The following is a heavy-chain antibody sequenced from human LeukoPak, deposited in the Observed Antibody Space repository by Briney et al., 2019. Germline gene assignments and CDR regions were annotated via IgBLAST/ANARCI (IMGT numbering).Heavy chain of an antibody. CDR3: ARRSGRGKPVDY. CDR1: GGSFSGYY. Sequence: SETLSLTCAVYGGSFSGYYWSWIRQPPGKGLEWIGYIYYSGSTNYNPSLKSRVTISVDTSKNQFSLKLSSVTAADTAVYYCARRSGRGKPVDYWGQGTLVTVSS. D-gene: IGHD2-15*01. V-gene: IGHV4-59*08. J-gene: IGHJ4*02. CDR2: IYYSGST.